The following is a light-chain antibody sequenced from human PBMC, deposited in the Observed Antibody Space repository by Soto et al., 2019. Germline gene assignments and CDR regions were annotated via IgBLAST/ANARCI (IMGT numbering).Light chain of an antibody. V-gene: IGLV2-23*02. CDR2: EVS. J-gene: IGLJ1*01. CDR1: SSDVGYYNY. Sequence: QSVLTQPASVSGSPGQSITISCTGTSSDVGYYNYVSWYQQHPGKAPKLMIYEVSNRPSGVSNRFSGSKSGNTASLTISGLQAEDDADYYCCSYAGSPPFGVFGTGTKLTVL. CDR3: CSYAGSPPFGV.